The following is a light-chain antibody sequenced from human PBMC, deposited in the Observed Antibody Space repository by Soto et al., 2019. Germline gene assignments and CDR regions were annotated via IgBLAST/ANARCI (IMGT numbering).Light chain of an antibody. V-gene: IGKV3-11*01. CDR3: QQYYSYPPWT. J-gene: IGKJ1*01. CDR2: DAS. CDR1: QSVSSY. Sequence: EIVLTQSPATLSLSPGERATLSCRASQSVSSYLAWYQQRPGQAPRLLIYDASNRATGIPAKFSGSGSGTDFTLTISCLQSEDFATYYCQQYYSYPPWTFGQGTKVDIK.